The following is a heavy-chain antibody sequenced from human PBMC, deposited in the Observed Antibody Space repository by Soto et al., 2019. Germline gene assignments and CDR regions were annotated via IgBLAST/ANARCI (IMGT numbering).Heavy chain of an antibody. CDR3: ARDRGPGGAAAGIWYYFYGMDV. J-gene: IGHJ6*02. D-gene: IGHD6-13*01. V-gene: IGHV4-31*03. CDR1: GGSISSGGYY. Sequence: PSETLSLTCTVSGGSISSGGYYWSWISKHPGKGLEWIGYIYYSGSTYYNPSLKSRVTISVDTSKNQFSLKLSSVTAADTAVYYCARDRGPGGAAAGIWYYFYGMDVWGQGTTVTVS. CDR2: IYYSGST.